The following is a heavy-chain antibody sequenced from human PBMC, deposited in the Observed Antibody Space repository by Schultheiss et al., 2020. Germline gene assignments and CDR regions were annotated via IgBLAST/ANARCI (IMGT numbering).Heavy chain of an antibody. D-gene: IGHD3-3*01. CDR1: GFTFGDYA. J-gene: IGHJ4*02. V-gene: IGHV3-49*04. CDR2: IRSKAYGGTT. CDR3: TRAPDRYYDFWSGYYYY. Sequence: GGSLRLSCTASGFTFGDYARRWVRQAPGKGLEWVGFIRSKAYGGTTEYAASVKGRFTISRDDSKSIAYLQMNSLKTEDTAVYYCTRAPDRYYDFWSGYYYYWGQGTLVTVXS.